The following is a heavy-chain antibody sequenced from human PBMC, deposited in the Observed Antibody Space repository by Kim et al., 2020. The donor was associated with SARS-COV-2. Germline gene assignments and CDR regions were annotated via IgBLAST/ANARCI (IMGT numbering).Heavy chain of an antibody. CDR1: GFTFSDHY. Sequence: GGSLRLSCAASGFTFSDHYMDWVRLTPEKGLEWVGRTRNKANSYTTEYAASVKGRFTISRDESRNSMYLQMNSLRTEDTAIYYCGRSYSPHGPNFYGVDVWGPGTTIAVSS. CDR3: GRSYSPHGPNFYGVDV. CDR2: TRNKANSYTT. J-gene: IGHJ6*02. D-gene: IGHD5-18*01. V-gene: IGHV3-72*01.